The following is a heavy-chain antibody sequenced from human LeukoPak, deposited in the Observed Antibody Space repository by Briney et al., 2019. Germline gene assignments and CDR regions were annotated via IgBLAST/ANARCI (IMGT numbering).Heavy chain of an antibody. CDR1: GFSISSYY. V-gene: IGHV4-59*01. D-gene: IGHD2-15*01. Sequence: NPSETLSHTCTASGFSISSYYWSWVRQPPGKGLEWVGDIYYSGSTNYNPSLKRRVTISVDTSKNQFSLKLSSVTAADTAVYYCARVTVVAATGYFDLWGRGTLVTVSS. CDR3: ARVTVVAATGYFDL. CDR2: IYYSGST. J-gene: IGHJ2*01.